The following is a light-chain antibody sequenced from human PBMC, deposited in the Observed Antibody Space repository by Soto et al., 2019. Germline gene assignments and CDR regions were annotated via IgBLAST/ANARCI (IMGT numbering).Light chain of an antibody. V-gene: IGKV1-5*01. CDR2: DAS. CDR3: RQYNNWPPIT. J-gene: IGKJ5*01. Sequence: DIQMTQSPSTLSGSVGDRVTITCRASQTISSWLAWYQQKPGKAPKLLIYDASDLETGVPSRFSGSGSGTDFTFTINSLQPEDIAVYYCRQYNNWPPITFGQGTRLEIK. CDR1: QTISSW.